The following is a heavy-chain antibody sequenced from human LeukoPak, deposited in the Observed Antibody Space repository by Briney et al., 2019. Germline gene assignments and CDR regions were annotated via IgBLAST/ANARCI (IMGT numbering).Heavy chain of an antibody. D-gene: IGHD6-6*01. Sequence: GGSLRLSCTASGFSSSGHWMHWARQLPGKGLVWVSRISPTGSTTSYADSVKGRFTVSRDNAKNTLYLQVNNLRAEDTAVYYCARGPNSNWSGLDFWGQGTLLTVSS. CDR3: ARGPNSNWSGLDF. J-gene: IGHJ4*02. CDR1: GFSSSGHW. CDR2: ISPTGSTT. V-gene: IGHV3-74*01.